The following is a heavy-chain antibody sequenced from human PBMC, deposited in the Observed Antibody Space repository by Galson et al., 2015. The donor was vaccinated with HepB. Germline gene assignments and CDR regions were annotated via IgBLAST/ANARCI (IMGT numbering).Heavy chain of an antibody. CDR3: AKDFNVRMWSGGAHIVVVPAAIDY. CDR2: ISGSGGST. Sequence: SLRLSCAASGFTFSSYAMSWVRQAPGKGLEWVSAISGSGGSTYYADSVKGRFTISRDNSKNTLYLQMNSLRAEDTAVYYCAKDFNVRMWSGGAHIVVVPAAIDYWGQGTLVTVSS. CDR1: GFTFSSYA. J-gene: IGHJ4*02. D-gene: IGHD2-2*01. V-gene: IGHV3-23*01.